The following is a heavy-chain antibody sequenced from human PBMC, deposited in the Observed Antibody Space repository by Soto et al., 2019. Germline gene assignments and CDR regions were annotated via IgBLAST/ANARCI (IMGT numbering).Heavy chain of an antibody. Sequence: QVQLVASGGGVVQPGRSLRLSCAASGFTFSSYGMHWVRQAPGKGLEWVAVISYDGSNKYYADSVKGRFTISRDNSKNTLYLQMNSLRAEDTAVYYCAKDLRYYDSSGYSNDYWGQGTLVTVSS. CDR3: AKDLRYYDSSGYSNDY. CDR1: GFTFSSYG. J-gene: IGHJ4*02. V-gene: IGHV3-30*18. CDR2: ISYDGSNK. D-gene: IGHD3-22*01.